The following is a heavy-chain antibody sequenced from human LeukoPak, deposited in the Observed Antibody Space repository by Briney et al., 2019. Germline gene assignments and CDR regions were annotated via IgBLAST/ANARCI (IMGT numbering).Heavy chain of an antibody. D-gene: IGHD4-17*01. Sequence: PGGSLRLSCAASGFTFSDYYMSWIRQAPGKGLEWVSYINIFGSTIYYADSVKGRFTISRDNAKNSLCLQMNSLRAEDTAVYYCARQDYGDSDAFDIWGQGTMVTVSS. CDR2: INIFGSTI. CDR3: ARQDYGDSDAFDI. V-gene: IGHV3-11*04. CDR1: GFTFSDYY. J-gene: IGHJ3*02.